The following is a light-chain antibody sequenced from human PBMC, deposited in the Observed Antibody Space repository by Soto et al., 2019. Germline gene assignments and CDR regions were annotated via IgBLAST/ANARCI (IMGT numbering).Light chain of an antibody. Sequence: DIQLTQSPSFLSASVGDRVTVSCRASQGIRTFLAWYQQKLGKTPNLLIYDASTLESGVPSRFSGSGSGTEFTLTISSLQPDDFATYYCQQYNSYPYTFGQGTKLEIK. V-gene: IGKV1-9*01. CDR3: QQYNSYPYT. CDR1: QGIRTF. CDR2: DAS. J-gene: IGKJ2*01.